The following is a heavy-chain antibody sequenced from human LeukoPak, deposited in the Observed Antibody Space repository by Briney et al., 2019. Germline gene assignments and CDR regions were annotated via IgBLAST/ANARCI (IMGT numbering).Heavy chain of an antibody. CDR2: MYTSGST. J-gene: IGHJ4*02. D-gene: IGHD3-22*01. Sequence: SETLSLTCTVSGGSVSSGNYYWSWIRQPAGKVMEWIGRMYTSGSTNYNPSLKSRVSISRDTSKNQLSLKLNSVTAADTAVYYCAAMIGYFDYWGQGILVTVSS. CDR1: GGSVSSGNYY. V-gene: IGHV4-61*02. CDR3: AAMIGYFDY.